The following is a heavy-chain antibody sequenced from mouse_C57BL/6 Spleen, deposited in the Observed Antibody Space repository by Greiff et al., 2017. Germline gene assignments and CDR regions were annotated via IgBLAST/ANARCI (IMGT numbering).Heavy chain of an antibody. CDR1: GYTFTDYE. Sequence: QVQLQQSGAELVRPGASVTLSCKASGYTFTDYEMHWVKQTPVHGLEWIGAIDPETGGTAYNQKFKGKAILTADTSSSTAYMELRSLTSEDSAVYYCTRSGIYYDPAWFAYWGQGTLVTVSA. CDR3: TRSGIYYDPAWFAY. CDR2: IDPETGGT. J-gene: IGHJ3*01. V-gene: IGHV1-15*01. D-gene: IGHD2-4*01.